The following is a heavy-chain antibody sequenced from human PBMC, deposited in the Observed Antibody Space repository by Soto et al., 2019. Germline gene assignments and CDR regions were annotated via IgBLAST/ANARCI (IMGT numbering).Heavy chain of an antibody. CDR1: GFTLMSYG. Sequence: QVQLVESGGGVVQPGRSLRLSCAASGFTLMSYGMHWVRQAPGKGLERVAVISNDGRKKYYADSVKGRFITYTDNSKNTLYLQMNSLRAEDTAVYYCAKDYSTCCMDVWGQGTTVTVSS. V-gene: IGHV3-30*18. CDR2: ISNDGRKK. CDR3: AKDYSTCCMDV. J-gene: IGHJ6*02. D-gene: IGHD6-13*01.